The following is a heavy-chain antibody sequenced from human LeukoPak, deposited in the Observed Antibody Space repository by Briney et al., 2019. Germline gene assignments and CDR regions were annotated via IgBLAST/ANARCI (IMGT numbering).Heavy chain of an antibody. J-gene: IGHJ3*02. CDR1: GDSVNSATFY. V-gene: IGHV4-61*01. D-gene: IGHD3/OR15-3a*01. CDR3: ARDFWAATGAFEI. CDR2: TYNRGNT. Sequence: SETLSLTCTVSGDSVNSATFYWAWIRQSPGKGLELIGYTYNRGNTYYNPSLNSRVTISVDTSKNQFSLKLRSVTAADSAAYHCARDFWAATGAFEIWGQGASVTVSS.